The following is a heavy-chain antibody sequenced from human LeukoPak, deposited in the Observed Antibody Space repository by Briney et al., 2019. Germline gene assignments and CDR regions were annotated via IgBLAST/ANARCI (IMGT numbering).Heavy chain of an antibody. V-gene: IGHV4-39*01. CDR1: GSSISSTTYY. CDR2: IYYSGIT. Sequence: SETLSLTCTVSGSSISSTTYYWGWIRQPPGKGLEWIGSIYYSGITYYNPSLKSRVTMSVDTSRNQFSLKLSSVTAADTAVYYCARQSGRIRYGCKGDDFDYWGQGTLVTVSS. CDR3: ARQSGRIRYGCKGDDFDY. D-gene: IGHD4-17*01. J-gene: IGHJ4*02.